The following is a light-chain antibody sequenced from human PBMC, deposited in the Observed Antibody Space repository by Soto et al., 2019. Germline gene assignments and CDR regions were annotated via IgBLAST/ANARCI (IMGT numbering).Light chain of an antibody. CDR1: QGNSSY. V-gene: IGKV1-9*01. CDR2: AAS. Sequence: IQLTQSPSSLTASVGDRVTITCRASQGNSSYLAWYQQKPGEAPNHLIYAASTLQSGVPKRYFGSGSGTDFTLIFISLQPEDFATYYCQQLNSYPLTFGGGTKV. J-gene: IGKJ4*01. CDR3: QQLNSYPLT.